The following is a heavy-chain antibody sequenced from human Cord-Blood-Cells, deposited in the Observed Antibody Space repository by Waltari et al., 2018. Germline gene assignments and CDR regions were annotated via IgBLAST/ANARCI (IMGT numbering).Heavy chain of an antibody. V-gene: IGHV4-39*01. Sequence: QLQLQESGPGLVKPSETLSLTCTVSGGSISSSSYYWGWIRQPPGKGLEWIGSIYYSGSTYYNPSLKSRVTISVDTSKNQFSLKLSSVTAADTAVYYCARVRHRFAAGPFDYWGQGTLVTVSS. CDR3: ARVRHRFAAGPFDY. CDR2: IYYSGST. D-gene: IGHD6-13*01. J-gene: IGHJ4*02. CDR1: GGSISSSSYY.